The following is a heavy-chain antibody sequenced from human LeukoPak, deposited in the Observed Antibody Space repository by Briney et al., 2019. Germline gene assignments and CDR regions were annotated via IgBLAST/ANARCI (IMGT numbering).Heavy chain of an antibody. CDR3: ARESGWGLPHTFDF. D-gene: IGHD3-3*01. V-gene: IGHV3-30-3*01. J-gene: IGHJ3*01. CDR2: IPYDGSKI. Sequence: GGSLRLSCAASGFTFSSYPLHWVRQAPGKGLEWVTLIPYDGSKIYYADSVKGRFTISRDNSKNTLYLQMNSLRAEDTAVYYCARESGWGLPHTFDFWGQGTMVTVSS. CDR1: GFTFSSYP.